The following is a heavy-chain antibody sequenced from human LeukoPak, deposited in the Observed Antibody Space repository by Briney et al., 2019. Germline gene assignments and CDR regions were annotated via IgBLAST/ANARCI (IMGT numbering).Heavy chain of an antibody. CDR2: INPNSDGT. D-gene: IGHD2-15*01. CDR3: ARAPLGYCSGGSCYSFWFDP. J-gene: IGHJ5*02. CDR1: GYTFTSYD. Sequence: ASVKVSCKASGYTFTSYDINWVRQAPGQGLEWMGWINPNSDGTIYAQKFQGRVTMTRDTSIRTAYMELSSLRSDDTAVYYCARAPLGYCSGGSCYSFWFDPWGQGTLVTVSS. V-gene: IGHV1-2*02.